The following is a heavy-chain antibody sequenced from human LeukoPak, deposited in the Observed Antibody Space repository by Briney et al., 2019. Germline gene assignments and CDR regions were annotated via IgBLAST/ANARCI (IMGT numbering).Heavy chain of an antibody. J-gene: IGHJ4*02. CDR1: GFTFSTYA. D-gene: IGHD6-19*01. CDR3: ARPSSSGWYAPFF. CDR2: ISSKGDYT. V-gene: IGHV3-64*01. Sequence: GGPLRLSCAASGFTFSTYAMHWLRQAPGKGLEYVAAISSKGDYTHYANSVKGRFTISRDNSKNTLYLEMGSLRAEDMAVYYCARPSSSGWYAPFFWGQGTLVTVSS.